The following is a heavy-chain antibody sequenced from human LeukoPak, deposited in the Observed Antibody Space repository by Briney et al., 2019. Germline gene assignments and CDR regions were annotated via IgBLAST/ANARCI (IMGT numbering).Heavy chain of an antibody. CDR2: INHSGST. CDR1: GGSISSGGYY. V-gene: IGHV4-39*07. D-gene: IGHD3-22*01. J-gene: IGHJ4*02. Sequence: SETLSLTCTVSGGSISSGGYYWSWIRQPPGKGLEWIGEINHSGSTNYNPSLKSRVTISVDTSKNQFSLKLSSVTAADTAVYYCARALSYYDGSGFITSGSGDDYWGQGTLVTVSS. CDR3: ARALSYYDGSGFITSGSGDDY.